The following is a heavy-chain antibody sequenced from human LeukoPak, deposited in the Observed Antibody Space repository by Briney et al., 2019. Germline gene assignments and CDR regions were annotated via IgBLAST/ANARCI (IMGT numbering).Heavy chain of an antibody. CDR2: ISAYNGKT. V-gene: IGHV1-18*01. J-gene: IGHJ4*02. CDR3: ARDQSFGSGSYQDY. CDR1: SYTFTSYG. Sequence: ASVKVSCKASSYTFTSYGISWVRQAPGQGLEWMGWISAYNGKTNYAQKVQDRVTLTTDTSTSTAYMELRSLRSDDTAVYYCARDQSFGSGSYQDYWDQGTLVTVSS. D-gene: IGHD3-10*01.